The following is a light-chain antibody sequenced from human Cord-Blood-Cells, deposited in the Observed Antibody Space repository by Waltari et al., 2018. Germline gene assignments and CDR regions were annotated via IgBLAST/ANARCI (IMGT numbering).Light chain of an antibody. Sequence: QSALTQSPSASGSPGQSVTISCTGTSSDVGGYNYVSWYQQHPGKAPKLMIYEVSKRPSGVPDRFSGSKSGNTASLTVSGLQAEDEADYYCSSYAGSNNLVFG. J-gene: IGLJ2*01. CDR2: EVS. CDR1: SSDVGGYNY. V-gene: IGLV2-8*01. CDR3: SSYAGSNNLV.